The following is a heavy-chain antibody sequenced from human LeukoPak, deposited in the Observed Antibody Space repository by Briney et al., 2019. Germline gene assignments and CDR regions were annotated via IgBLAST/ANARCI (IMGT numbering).Heavy chain of an antibody. Sequence: SGGSLRLSCAASGFTFSSYAMSWVRQAPGKGLEWVSAISGSGGSTYYADAAKGRFTISRDNSKNTLYLQMNSLRAEDTAVYYCAKDDTPMIVVVITTFSYWGQGTLVTVSS. D-gene: IGHD3-22*01. CDR2: ISGSGGST. CDR1: GFTFSSYA. J-gene: IGHJ4*02. CDR3: AKDDTPMIVVVITTFSY. V-gene: IGHV3-23*01.